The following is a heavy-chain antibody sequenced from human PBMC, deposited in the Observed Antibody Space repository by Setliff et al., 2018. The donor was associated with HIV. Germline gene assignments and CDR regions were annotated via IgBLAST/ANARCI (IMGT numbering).Heavy chain of an antibody. Sequence: PSETLSLTCAVYGGSFSGYYWSWIRQSPGKGLEWIGEINYGRTTNYNPSVESRVTISVDTSKNQFSLRMKSVNAGDTGKYYCVRRRGPMVRGVDPSPSYYFDYWGQGTLVTVSS. CDR2: INYGRTT. D-gene: IGHD3-10*01. CDR1: GGSFSGYY. CDR3: VRRRGPMVRGVDPSPSYYFDY. V-gene: IGHV4-34*01. J-gene: IGHJ4*02.